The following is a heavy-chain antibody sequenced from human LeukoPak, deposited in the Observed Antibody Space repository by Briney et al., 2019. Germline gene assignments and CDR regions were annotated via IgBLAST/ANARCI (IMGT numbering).Heavy chain of an antibody. CDR1: GYTFNDFY. V-gene: IGHV1-2*02. Sequence: ASVNVSCKASGYTFNDFYVHWVRQAPGQGVEWMGWINPKIADTIYAQSVRGRVTLNRDTSITKVCLELSSLRSDDTDVYYCARSLPYDNRNPLIEHWGQGTLITVSS. CDR2: INPKIADT. CDR3: ARSLPYDNRNPLIEH. D-gene: IGHD3-22*01. J-gene: IGHJ4*02.